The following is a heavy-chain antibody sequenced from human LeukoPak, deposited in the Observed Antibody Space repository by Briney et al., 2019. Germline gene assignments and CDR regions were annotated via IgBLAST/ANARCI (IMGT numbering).Heavy chain of an antibody. V-gene: IGHV3-53*01. J-gene: IGHJ3*02. CDR2: IYSAGAT. Sequence: PGESLRLSCAASGFTVSDNYMTGVRQAPGKGLEWVSSIYSAGATHYAEAVTGRFTISSDNSKNTLYIQMNSLRAEDMAVYYCARIEWERLGRAFDIWGQGTMVTVSS. CDR1: GFTVSDNY. D-gene: IGHD1-26*01. CDR3: ARIEWERLGRAFDI.